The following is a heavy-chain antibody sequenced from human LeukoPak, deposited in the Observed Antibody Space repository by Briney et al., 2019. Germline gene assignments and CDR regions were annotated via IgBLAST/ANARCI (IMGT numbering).Heavy chain of an antibody. Sequence: PGGSLLLSCAASGFTFSNYWIHWVRQAPGKGLVWVSRIDNAGSITTYADSVKGRFTISRDNAENTLYLQMNSLRVEDTAVYYCARSAFHAGSGNYYDYWGQGTLVTVSS. V-gene: IGHV3-74*03. D-gene: IGHD3-22*01. CDR2: IDNAGSIT. J-gene: IGHJ4*02. CDR1: GFTFSNYW. CDR3: ARSAFHAGSGNYYDY.